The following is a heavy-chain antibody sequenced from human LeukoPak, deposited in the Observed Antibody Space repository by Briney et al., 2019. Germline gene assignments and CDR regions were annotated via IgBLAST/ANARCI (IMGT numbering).Heavy chain of an antibody. CDR2: ISGSGVST. CDR3: ARERYYDSGGAFDI. V-gene: IGHV3-23*01. D-gene: IGHD3-22*01. CDR1: GFTFSSYG. J-gene: IGHJ3*02. Sequence: GGTLRLSCAASGFTFSSYGMSWVRQAPGKGLEWVSGISGSGVSTYYADSVKGRFSISRDNFKNTLYLQMNSLRAEDTAVYYCARERYYDSGGAFDIWGQGTMVTVSS.